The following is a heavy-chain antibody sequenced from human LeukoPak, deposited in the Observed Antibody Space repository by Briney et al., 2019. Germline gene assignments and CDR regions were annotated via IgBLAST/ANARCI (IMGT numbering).Heavy chain of an antibody. J-gene: IGHJ4*02. CDR3: ARIKVTSDGAL. D-gene: IGHD5-18*01. Sequence: GASVKVSCKASGYTFTDYYIHWVRQAPGQGLEWMGRITPNSGGTIYAQTFQGRFTMTRDTSISTAYMELSRLRSDDTAVYYCARIKVTSDGALWGQGTVVTVSS. CDR1: GYTFTDYY. CDR2: ITPNSGGT. V-gene: IGHV1-2*02.